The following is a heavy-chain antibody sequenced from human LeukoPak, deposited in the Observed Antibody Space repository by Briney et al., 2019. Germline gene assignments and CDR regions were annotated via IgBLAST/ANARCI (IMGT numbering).Heavy chain of an antibody. Sequence: GASVKVSCKASGGTFSSYAISWVRQAPGQGLEWMGGIIPVFGTANYAQKFQGRVTITADESTSTAYMELSSLRSEDTAVYYCARDPGDWPGGFDIWGQGTMVTVSS. D-gene: IGHD2-21*02. V-gene: IGHV1-69*01. CDR3: ARDPGDWPGGFDI. CDR2: IIPVFGTA. CDR1: GGTFSSYA. J-gene: IGHJ3*02.